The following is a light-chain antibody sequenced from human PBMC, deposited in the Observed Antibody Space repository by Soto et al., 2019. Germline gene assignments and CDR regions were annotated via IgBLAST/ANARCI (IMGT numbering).Light chain of an antibody. CDR3: QQRSNWPLLT. V-gene: IGKV3-11*01. J-gene: IGKJ4*01. CDR2: DAS. CDR1: QSVSNY. Sequence: EIVLTQSPATLSLSPGERATLSCRASQSVSNYLAWYQQKPGQAPRLLIYDASNRATGIPARFSGSGSGTDFTLTISSLGPEDFAVYYCQQRSNWPLLTFGGGTKVEIK.